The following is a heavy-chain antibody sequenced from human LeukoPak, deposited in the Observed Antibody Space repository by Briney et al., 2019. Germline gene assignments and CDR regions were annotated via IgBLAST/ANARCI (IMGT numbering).Heavy chain of an antibody. D-gene: IGHD3-16*02. V-gene: IGHV3-74*01. J-gene: IGHJ2*01. Sequence: PGGSLRLSCAASGFTFSSYAMSWVRQAPGKGLVWVSRINSDGSSTSYADSVKGRFTISRDNAKNMLYLQMNSLRAEDTAVYYCARDPMITFGGVIVTDWYFDLWGRGTLVTVSS. CDR3: ARDPMITFGGVIVTDWYFDL. CDR2: INSDGSST. CDR1: GFTFSSYA.